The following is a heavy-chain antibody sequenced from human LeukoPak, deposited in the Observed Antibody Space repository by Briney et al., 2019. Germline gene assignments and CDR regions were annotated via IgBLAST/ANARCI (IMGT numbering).Heavy chain of an antibody. J-gene: IGHJ6*02. CDR3: ARDQNVGYCSGGSCDYYYYGMDV. D-gene: IGHD2-15*01. CDR1: GGSISSYY. V-gene: IGHV4-59*01. Sequence: SETLSLTCTVSGGSISSYYWSWIRQPPGKGLEWIGYIYYSGSTNYNPSLKSRVTISVDTSKNQFSLKLSSVTAADTAVYYCARDQNVGYCSGGSCDYYYYGMDVWGQGTTVTVSS. CDR2: IYYSGST.